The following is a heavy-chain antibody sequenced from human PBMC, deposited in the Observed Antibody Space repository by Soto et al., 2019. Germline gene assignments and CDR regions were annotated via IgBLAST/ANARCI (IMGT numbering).Heavy chain of an antibody. J-gene: IGHJ4*01. Sequence: GGSLRLSCAASGFTFSSYAMSWVRQAPGKGLEWVSAISGSGGSTYYADSVKGRFTISRDNSKNTLYLQMNSLRAEDTAVYYCAKFVGIQLWIAADYLGHRTVVPVSA. V-gene: IGHV3-23*01. CDR2: ISGSGGST. D-gene: IGHD5-18*01. CDR3: AKFVGIQLWIAADY. CDR1: GFTFSSYA.